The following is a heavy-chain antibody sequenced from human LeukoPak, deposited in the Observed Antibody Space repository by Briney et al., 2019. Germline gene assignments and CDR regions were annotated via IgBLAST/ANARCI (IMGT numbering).Heavy chain of an antibody. CDR1: GFTFSRYW. CDR2: IKQDGSEK. CDR3: AREAYSWYYFDY. V-gene: IGHV3-7*04. Sequence: GGSLRLSCAASGFTFSRYWMTWVRQAPGKGLEWEANIKQDGSEKYSVDSVKGRFTISRDNAKNSLYLQMNSLRAEDTAVYYCAREAYSWYYFDYWGQGTLVTVSS. D-gene: IGHD6-13*01. J-gene: IGHJ4*02.